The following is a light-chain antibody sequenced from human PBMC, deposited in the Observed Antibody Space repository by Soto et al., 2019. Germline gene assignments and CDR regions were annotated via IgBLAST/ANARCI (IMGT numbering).Light chain of an antibody. Sequence: DIQMTQSPSALSASVGDSVTITCRASQSLSSWLAWYQQKPGKAPKLLIYDASSLESGVPSRFSGSGSGTEFTLTISSLQPDDFATYYCQQYNSYSETFGQGTKVDNK. J-gene: IGKJ1*01. CDR2: DAS. CDR3: QQYNSYSET. CDR1: QSLSSW. V-gene: IGKV1-5*01.